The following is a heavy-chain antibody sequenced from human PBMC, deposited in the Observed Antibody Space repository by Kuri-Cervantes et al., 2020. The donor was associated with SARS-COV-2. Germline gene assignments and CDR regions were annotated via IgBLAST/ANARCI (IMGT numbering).Heavy chain of an antibody. J-gene: IGHJ3*02. CDR1: GFTFSSYS. Sequence: GGSLRLSCAASGFTFSSYSMNWVRQAPGKGLEWVSSISSSSSYIYYVDSVKGRFTISRDNAKNSLYLQMNSLRAEDTAVYYCARESPPVGSSYWGDLGDIWGQGTMVTVSS. CDR2: ISSSSSYI. D-gene: IGHD6-13*01. CDR3: ARESPPVGSSYWGDLGDI. V-gene: IGHV3-21*01.